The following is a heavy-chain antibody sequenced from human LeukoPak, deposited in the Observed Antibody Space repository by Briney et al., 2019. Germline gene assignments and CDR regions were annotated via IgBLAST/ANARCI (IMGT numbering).Heavy chain of an antibody. D-gene: IGHD2-2*01. CDR3: ATALGYCSSTSCPADY. J-gene: IGHJ4*02. CDR1: GYTFTGYY. Sequence: GASVKVSCKASGYTFTGYYMHWVRQAPGQGLEWMGWINPNSGGTNYAQKFQGRVTMTRDTSISTAYMELSRLRSDDTAVYYCATALGYCSSTSCPADYWGQGTLVTVSS. CDR2: INPNSGGT. V-gene: IGHV1-2*02.